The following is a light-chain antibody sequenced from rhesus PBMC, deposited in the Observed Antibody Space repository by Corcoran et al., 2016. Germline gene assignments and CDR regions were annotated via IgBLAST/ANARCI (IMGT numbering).Light chain of an antibody. CDR1: SSYIGGYTY. CDR3: CFYAGSYTDV. CDR2: EVS. J-gene: IGLJ6*01. V-gene: IGLV2-32*01. Sequence: AALTQPRSVSGSPGQSVTISCTGPSSYIGGYTYVSWYQQHPGTAPKLMSYEVSYQPSGVSDRFSGSKSGNTASRTISGLQAEDEADYYCCFYAGSYTDVFGSGTKWTVL.